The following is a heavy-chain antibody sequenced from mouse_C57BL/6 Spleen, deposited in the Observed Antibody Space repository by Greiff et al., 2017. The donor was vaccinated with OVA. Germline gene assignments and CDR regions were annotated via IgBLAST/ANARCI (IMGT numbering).Heavy chain of an antibody. CDR1: GFTFSNYW. Sequence: EVKLMESGGGLVQPGGSMKLSCVASGFTFSNYWMNWVRQSPEKGLEWVAQIRLKSDNYATHYAESVKGRFTISRDDSKSSVYLQMNNLRAEDTGIYYCTGTVKTWFAYWGQGTLVTVSA. V-gene: IGHV6-3*01. CDR3: TGTVKTWFAY. CDR2: IRLKSDNYAT. J-gene: IGHJ3*01. D-gene: IGHD1-1*01.